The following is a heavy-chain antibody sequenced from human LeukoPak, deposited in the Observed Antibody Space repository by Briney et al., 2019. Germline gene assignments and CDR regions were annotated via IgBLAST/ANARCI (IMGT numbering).Heavy chain of an antibody. Sequence: SETLSLTCTVSGGSISTSNYYWGWIRQPPGKGLEWIGNIFYSGSTYYNPSLKSQVTISVDTSKNQFSLKLNSVTAADTAVYYCARIYSSSWFLNWFDPWGQGTLVTVSS. CDR3: ARIYSSSWFLNWFDP. CDR2: IFYSGST. CDR1: GGSISTSNYY. V-gene: IGHV4-39*07. D-gene: IGHD6-13*01. J-gene: IGHJ5*02.